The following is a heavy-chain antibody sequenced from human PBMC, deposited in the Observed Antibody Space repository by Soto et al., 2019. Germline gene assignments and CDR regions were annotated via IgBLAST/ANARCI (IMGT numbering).Heavy chain of an antibody. CDR1: GYTLTELS. Sequence: ASVKVSCKVSGYTLTELSMHWVRQAPGKGLEWMGGFDPEDGETIYAQKFQGRVTMTEDTSTDTAHMELSSLRSEDTAVYYCAIDPGCTNGVCYDYWGQGPLVTVSS. D-gene: IGHD2-8*01. CDR3: AIDPGCTNGVCYDY. CDR2: FDPEDGET. V-gene: IGHV1-24*01. J-gene: IGHJ4*02.